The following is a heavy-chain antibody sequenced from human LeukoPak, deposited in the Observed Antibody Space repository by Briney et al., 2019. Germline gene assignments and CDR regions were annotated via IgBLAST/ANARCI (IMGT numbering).Heavy chain of an antibody. CDR2: IKQDGSEK. V-gene: IGHV3-7*01. Sequence: GGSLRLSCAASGFTFSRYWMNWVRQAPGKGLEWVANIKQDGSEKSYVDSVKGRFTVSRDNAKNSLYLQMNSLRAEDTAVYYCARGIGIAAAGTDYYFDYWGQGTLVTVSS. D-gene: IGHD6-13*01. J-gene: IGHJ4*02. CDR3: ARGIGIAAAGTDYYFDY. CDR1: GFTFSRYW.